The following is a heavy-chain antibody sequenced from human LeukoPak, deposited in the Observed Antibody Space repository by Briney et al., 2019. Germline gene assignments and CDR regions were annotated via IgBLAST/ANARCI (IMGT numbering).Heavy chain of an antibody. Sequence: QPGGSLRLSCAASGFTVSSNYMSWVRQAPGKGLEWVSIIYSGGSTYYADSVKGRFTISRDNSKNTLYLQMNSLRAEDTAVYYCARVVAATYFDYWGQGTLVTVSS. CDR2: IYSGGST. V-gene: IGHV3-53*01. CDR3: ARVVAATYFDY. J-gene: IGHJ4*02. D-gene: IGHD2-15*01. CDR1: GFTVSSNY.